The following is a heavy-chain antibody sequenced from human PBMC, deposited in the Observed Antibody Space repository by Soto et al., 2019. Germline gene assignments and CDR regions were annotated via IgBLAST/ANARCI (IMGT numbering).Heavy chain of an antibody. V-gene: IGHV4-39*01. D-gene: IGHD3-3*01. Sequence: QLQLQESGPGLVKPSETLSLTCTVSGGSISSSSYYWGWIRQPPGKGLEWIGSIYYSGSTYYNPSLKSRVTISVDTSKNQFSLKLSSVTAADTAVYYCVAGRITIFGVVIVQNWFDPWGQGTLVTVSS. CDR3: VAGRITIFGVVIVQNWFDP. CDR1: GGSISSSSYY. CDR2: IYYSGST. J-gene: IGHJ5*02.